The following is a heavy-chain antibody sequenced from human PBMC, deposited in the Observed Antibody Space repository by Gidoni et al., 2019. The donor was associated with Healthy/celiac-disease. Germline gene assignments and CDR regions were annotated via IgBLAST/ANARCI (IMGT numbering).Heavy chain of an antibody. CDR3: ARDPRTYYYDSSGPTYNWFDP. Sequence: QVQLVQSGAEVKKPGPSVKVSCKASGDTFSSYAIRLVRQAPGQGLEWMGGIIPIFGTANYAQKFQGRVTSTADESTSTAYMELSSLRSEDTAVYYCARDPRTYYYDSSGPTYNWFDPWGQGTLVTVSS. CDR2: IIPIFGTA. V-gene: IGHV1-69*01. J-gene: IGHJ5*02. CDR1: GDTFSSYA. D-gene: IGHD3-22*01.